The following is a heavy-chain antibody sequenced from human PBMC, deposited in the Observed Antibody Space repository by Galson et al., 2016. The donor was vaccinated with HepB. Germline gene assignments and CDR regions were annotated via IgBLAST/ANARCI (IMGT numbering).Heavy chain of an antibody. CDR3: ARGVVPGRIDLNWFDP. D-gene: IGHD2-8*01. CDR1: GGTFSRYP. Sequence: SVKVSCKASGGTFSRYPINWVRQAPGQGLEWMGGINPMFGTANYTQKFQARVTIAADETMSTVYMELNNLRSEDTAVYYCARGVVPGRIDLNWFDPWGQGTLVTVSS. CDR2: INPMFGTA. J-gene: IGHJ5*02. V-gene: IGHV1-69*13.